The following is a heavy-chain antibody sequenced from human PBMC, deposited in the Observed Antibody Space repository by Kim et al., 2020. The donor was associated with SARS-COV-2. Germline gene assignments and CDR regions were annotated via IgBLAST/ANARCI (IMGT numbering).Heavy chain of an antibody. J-gene: IGHJ4*02. V-gene: IGHV2-5*01. CDR3: AHSKGSGSYGY. D-gene: IGHD1-26*01. Sequence: KRYSPSLKSRLTITKDTSKNQVVLTMTNMDPVDTATYYCAHSKGSGSYGYWGQGTLVTVSS. CDR2: K.